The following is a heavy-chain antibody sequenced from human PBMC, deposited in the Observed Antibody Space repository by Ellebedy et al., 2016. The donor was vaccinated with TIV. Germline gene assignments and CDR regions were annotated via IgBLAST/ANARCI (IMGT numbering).Heavy chain of an antibody. CDR2: MKPSRGNT. J-gene: IGHJ5*02. D-gene: IGHD3-10*01. CDR3: AVGLVDP. Sequence: AASVKVSCKASGYTFTSYDINWVRQATGQGLEYLGWMKPSRGNTGYAQKFQGGVTMTRNTSTSTAYMELIRLRSEETAVYSCAVGLVDPWGQGTLVTVSS. CDR1: GYTFTSYD. V-gene: IGHV1-8*01.